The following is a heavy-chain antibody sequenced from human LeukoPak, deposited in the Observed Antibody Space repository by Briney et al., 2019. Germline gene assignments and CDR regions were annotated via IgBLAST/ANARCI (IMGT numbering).Heavy chain of an antibody. CDR3: ARAGMVRGVIITLFDY. V-gene: IGHV1-2*06. CDR2: INPNSGGT. D-gene: IGHD3-10*01. J-gene: IGHJ4*02. CDR1: GYTFTVYY. Sequence: SVKVSCKASGYTFTVYYMHWVRQAPGQGLEWMGLINPNSGGTNYAQKFQGRVTMTRDTSISTAHMELSRLRSDDTAVYYCARAGMVRGVIITLFDYWGQGTLVTVSS.